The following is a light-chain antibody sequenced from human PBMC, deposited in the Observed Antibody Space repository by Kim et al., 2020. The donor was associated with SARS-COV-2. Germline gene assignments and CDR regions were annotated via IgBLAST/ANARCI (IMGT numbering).Light chain of an antibody. Sequence: DIQMTQSPSTLSASVGDRVTITCRASQSIGDSLAWCQQKPGKAPKLLIYKASTLQSGVPSRFSGSGSGTEFILTISSLQPDDFATYYCQQHISYPLTFGGGTKVDIK. CDR1: QSIGDS. J-gene: IGKJ4*01. CDR3: QQHISYPLT. CDR2: KAS. V-gene: IGKV1-5*03.